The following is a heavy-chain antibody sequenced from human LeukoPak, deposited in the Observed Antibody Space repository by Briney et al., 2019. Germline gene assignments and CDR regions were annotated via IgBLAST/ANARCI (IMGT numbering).Heavy chain of an antibody. Sequence: NLGESLKISCKGSGYSFTSYWIGWVRQMPGKGLEWMGIIYPGDSDTRYSPSFQGQVTISADKSNSIAYLQWSSLKASDTAMYYCARREMSTKRAAKPADYWGQGTLVTVSS. V-gene: IGHV5-51*01. D-gene: IGHD5-24*01. J-gene: IGHJ4*02. CDR1: GYSFTSYW. CDR3: ARREMSTKRAAKPADY. CDR2: IYPGDSDT.